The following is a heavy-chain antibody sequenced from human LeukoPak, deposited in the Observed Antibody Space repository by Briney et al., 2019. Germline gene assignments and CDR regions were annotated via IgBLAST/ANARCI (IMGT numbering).Heavy chain of an antibody. CDR1: GFTFSSYW. J-gene: IGHJ3*02. V-gene: IGHV3-30*02. Sequence: TGGSLRLSCAASGFTFSSYWMHWVRRAPGKGLEWVAFIRYDGSNKYYADSVKGRFTISRDNSKNTLYLQMNSLRAEDTAVYYCAKDQNNVGFGELILAFDIWGQGTMVTVSS. D-gene: IGHD3-10*01. CDR3: AKDQNNVGFGELILAFDI. CDR2: IRYDGSNK.